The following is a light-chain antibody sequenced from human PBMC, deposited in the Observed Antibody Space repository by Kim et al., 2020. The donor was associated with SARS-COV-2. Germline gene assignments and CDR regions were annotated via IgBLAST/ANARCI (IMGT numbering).Light chain of an antibody. J-gene: IGKJ4*01. Sequence: LSPGERATLSCRASQSVGSYLAWYQQKPGQSPRLLIYYASNRATDIPARFSGSGSGTDFTLTISSLEPEDFAVYYCQQRIHWPLTFGGGSKVDIK. CDR3: QQRIHWPLT. CDR2: YAS. CDR1: QSVGSY. V-gene: IGKV3-11*01.